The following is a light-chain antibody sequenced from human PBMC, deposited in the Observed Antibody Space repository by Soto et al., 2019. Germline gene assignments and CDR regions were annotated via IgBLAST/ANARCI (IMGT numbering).Light chain of an antibody. CDR3: LQNYRYPLT. J-gene: IGKJ4*01. Sequence: DIQITQSPSAMSASVGDRITITCRASQDISNNLAWFQQKPGKVPRRLIYTASSLQSGVPSRFSGSGSGTEFTLTISSLQPEDFATYYCLQNYRYPLTFGGGTKVDIK. V-gene: IGKV1-17*03. CDR1: QDISNN. CDR2: TAS.